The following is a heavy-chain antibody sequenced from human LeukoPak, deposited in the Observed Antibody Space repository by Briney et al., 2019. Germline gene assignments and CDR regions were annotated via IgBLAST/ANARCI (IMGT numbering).Heavy chain of an antibody. CDR1: GGSFSGYY. J-gene: IGHJ3*02. CDR2: INHSGST. Sequence: PSETLSLTCAVYGGSFSGYYWSWIRQPPGKGLEWIGEINHSGSTNYNPSLKSRVTILVDTSKNQFSLKLTSVTAADTAVYYCARDSTLFGMGLDAFDIWGQGTMVTVSS. CDR3: ARDSTLFGMGLDAFDI. D-gene: IGHD3-3*01. V-gene: IGHV4-34*01.